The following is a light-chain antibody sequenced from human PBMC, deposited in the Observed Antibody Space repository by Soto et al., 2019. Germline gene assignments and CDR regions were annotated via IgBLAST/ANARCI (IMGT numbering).Light chain of an antibody. CDR1: QGIGDT. J-gene: IGKJ4*01. CDR2: DTS. V-gene: IGKV3-15*01. Sequence: EIVMTQSPATLSVSPGEGATLSCRASQGIGDTLAWYQQKPGQTPRLLICDTSMRTTDVPARVSGSRSGAELTLTISGLQSEDFAVCYSQHYVNWPLIFGGATKLQS. CDR3: QHYVNWPLI.